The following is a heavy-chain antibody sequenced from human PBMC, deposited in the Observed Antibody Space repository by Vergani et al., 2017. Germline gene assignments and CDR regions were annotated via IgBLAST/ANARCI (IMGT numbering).Heavy chain of an antibody. CDR2: IKSDGSIT. CDR3: VRARXSGPCFMSNWFDS. Sequence: EVQLVESGGGLIHPGGSLRLSCEGSGFSFSGYWMHWVRQSPEKGLVWVSRIKSDGSITNYADSVKGRFTISRDNAKNTLYLEMNSLRGDDTAIYYCVRARXSGPCFMSNWFDSWGQGTLVTVS. V-gene: IGHV3-74*01. D-gene: IGHD2-15*01. J-gene: IGHJ5*01. CDR1: GFSFSGYW.